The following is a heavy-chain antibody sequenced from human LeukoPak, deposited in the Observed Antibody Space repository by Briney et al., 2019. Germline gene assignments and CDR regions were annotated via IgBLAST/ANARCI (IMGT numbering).Heavy chain of an antibody. D-gene: IGHD4-11*01. V-gene: IGHV1-46*01. CDR1: GYTFTSYY. CDR2: INPSGGST. J-gene: IGHJ4*02. Sequence: ASVKVSCTASGYTFTSYYMHWVRQAPGQGLEWMGIINPSGGSTSYAQKFQGRVTMTRDTSTSTVYMELSSLRSEDTAVYYCARGRTSYRAADPIDYWGQGTLVTVSS. CDR3: ARGRTSYRAADPIDY.